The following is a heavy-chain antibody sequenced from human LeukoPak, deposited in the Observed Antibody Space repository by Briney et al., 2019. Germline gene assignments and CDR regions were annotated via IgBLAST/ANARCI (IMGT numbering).Heavy chain of an antibody. V-gene: IGHV3-23*01. Sequence: PGGSLRLSGAASGFAFSSHAMTWVRQAPGKGLEWVSSISGSAEKTYYADSVKGRFTISRDSSQKILNLQMNNLRVEDTATYYCARGSTYDFWSGDALDAWGQGTMVTVAS. D-gene: IGHD3-3*01. J-gene: IGHJ3*01. CDR3: ARGSTYDFWSGDALDA. CDR1: GFAFSSHA. CDR2: ISGSAEKT.